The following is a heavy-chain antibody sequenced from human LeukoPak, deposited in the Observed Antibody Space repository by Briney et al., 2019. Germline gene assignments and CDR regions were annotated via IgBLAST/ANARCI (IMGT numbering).Heavy chain of an antibody. CDR1: GFTFSSYW. V-gene: IGHV3-74*01. J-gene: IGHJ1*01. CDR3: ARATQKQVMWEH. CDR2: INSDGSST. D-gene: IGHD1-26*01. Sequence: PGGSLRLSCAASGFTFSSYWMHWVRQAPGKALVWVSRINSDGSSTSYADSVKGRFTISRDNAKNTLYLQMNSLRAEDTAVYYCARATQKQVMWEHWGQGTLVTVSS.